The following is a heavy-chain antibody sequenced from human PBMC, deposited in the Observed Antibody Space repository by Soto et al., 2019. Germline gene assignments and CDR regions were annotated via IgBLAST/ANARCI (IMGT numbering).Heavy chain of an antibody. CDR2: IKRKSDGGTA. V-gene: IGHV3-15*01. D-gene: IGHD2-2*01. CDR3: AADAYCSSNTCPGALDI. CDR1: GFTFSHVW. J-gene: IGHJ3*02. Sequence: EVQLVESGGGLVKPGGSLRLSCAASGFTFSHVWMTWVRQAPGKGLEWVGRIKRKSDGGTADSAAPVKGRFTISRDDLKATLYRQMNSLEIEDTAVYYCAADAYCSSNTCPGALDIWGRGTMVTVSS.